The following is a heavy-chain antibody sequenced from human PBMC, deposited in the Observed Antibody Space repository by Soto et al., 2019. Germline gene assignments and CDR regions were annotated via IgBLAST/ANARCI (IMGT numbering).Heavy chain of an antibody. V-gene: IGHV3-23*01. Sequence: GESLKISCAASGFTFSSYAMSWVRQAPGKGLEWVSAISGSGGSTYYADSVKGRFTISRDNSKNTLYLQMNSLRAEDTAVYYCAKMTGITIFGVRDYYYGMDVWGHGTTVTVSS. D-gene: IGHD3-3*01. CDR3: AKMTGITIFGVRDYYYGMDV. CDR2: ISGSGGST. J-gene: IGHJ6*02. CDR1: GFTFSSYA.